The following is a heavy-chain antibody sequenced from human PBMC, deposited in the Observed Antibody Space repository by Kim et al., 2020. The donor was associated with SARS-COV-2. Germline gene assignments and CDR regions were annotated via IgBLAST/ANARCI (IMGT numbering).Heavy chain of an antibody. CDR1: GYTFSSYG. D-gene: IGHD3-16*01. CDR2: INTNTGNP. CDR3: ARRLVAGGVTYNWFDP. J-gene: IGHJ5*02. Sequence: ASVKVSCKASGYTFSSYGLNWVRQAPGQGLEWMGWINTNTGNPMYAQGFTGRFVFSLDTSVSTAYLQITSLKAEDTAVYYCARRLVAGGVTYNWFDPWGQGNLVTVSS. V-gene: IGHV7-4-1*02.